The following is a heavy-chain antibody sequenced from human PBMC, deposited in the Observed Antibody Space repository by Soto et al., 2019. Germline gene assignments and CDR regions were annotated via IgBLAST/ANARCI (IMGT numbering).Heavy chain of an antibody. J-gene: IGHJ5*02. V-gene: IGHV1-69*01. CDR2: IIPIFGTA. CDR1: GGTFSSYA. CDR3: ARDEYYGSGSYYNWFDP. Sequence: QVQLVQSGAEVKKPGSSVKVSCKASGGTFSSYAISWVRQPPGQGLEWMGGIIPIFGTANYAQTFQGRVTITADESTSTAYMELSSLRSEDTAVYYCARDEYYGSGSYYNWFDPWGQGTLVTVSS. D-gene: IGHD3-10*01.